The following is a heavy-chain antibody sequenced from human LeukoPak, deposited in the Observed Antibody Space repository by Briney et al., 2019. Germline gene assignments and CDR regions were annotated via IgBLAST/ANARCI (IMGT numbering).Heavy chain of an antibody. CDR3: ARDDSWAFDY. CDR2: FRTSSGGI. Sequence: PGGSLRLSCAASGFTFSRYSVNWVRQAPGKGLEWVAYFRTSSGGIYYADSVKGRFTISTDTAKNSLYLEMNNLRDGDTAVYYCARDDSWAFDYWGQGTLVTVSS. D-gene: IGHD2-21*02. V-gene: IGHV3-48*02. CDR1: GFTFSRYS. J-gene: IGHJ4*02.